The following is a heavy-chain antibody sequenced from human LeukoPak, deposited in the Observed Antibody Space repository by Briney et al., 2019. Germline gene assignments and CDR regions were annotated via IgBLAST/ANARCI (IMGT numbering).Heavy chain of an antibody. CDR1: RFAFSDYG. CDR3: ARDGSAVAGIDY. D-gene: IGHD6-19*01. CDR2: IYSGGST. J-gene: IGHJ4*02. Sequence: GGSLRLSCAVSRFAFSDYGMSWVRQAPGKGLEWVSVIYSGGSTYYADSVKGRFTISRDNSKNTLYLQMNSLRAEDTAVYYCARDGSAVAGIDYWGQGTLVTVSS. V-gene: IGHV3-53*01.